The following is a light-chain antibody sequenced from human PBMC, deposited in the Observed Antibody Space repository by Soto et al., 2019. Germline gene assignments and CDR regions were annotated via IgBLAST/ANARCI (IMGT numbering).Light chain of an antibody. CDR1: RSVSSRY. Sequence: EIVLTQSPGTLSLSPGEGATLSCRASRSVSSRYLAWYQQKPGQAPRLLIYGASSRATGIPDRFSGSGSGTDFTLTISRLEPEDFAVYHCQQYGYSPNTFGQGTKLEIK. J-gene: IGKJ2*01. CDR2: GAS. V-gene: IGKV3-20*01. CDR3: QQYGYSPNT.